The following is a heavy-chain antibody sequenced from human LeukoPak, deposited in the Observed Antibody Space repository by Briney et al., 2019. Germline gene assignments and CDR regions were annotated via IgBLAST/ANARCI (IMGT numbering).Heavy chain of an antibody. Sequence: SVKVSCKASGGTFSSYAISWVRQAPGQGLEWMGGIIPIFGTANYAQKFQGRVTITTDESTSTAYMELSSLRSEDTAVYYCARGGYGGNSDDFDYWGQGTLVTVSS. D-gene: IGHD4-23*01. J-gene: IGHJ4*02. CDR3: ARGGYGGNSDDFDY. V-gene: IGHV1-69*05. CDR1: GGTFSSYA. CDR2: IIPIFGTA.